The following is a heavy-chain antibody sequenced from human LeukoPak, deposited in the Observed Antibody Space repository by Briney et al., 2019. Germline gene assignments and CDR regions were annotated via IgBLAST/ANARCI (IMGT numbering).Heavy chain of an antibody. CDR2: ISAYNGNT. D-gene: IGHD2-2*01. V-gene: IGHV1-18*04. J-gene: IGHJ5*02. CDR1: GYTSTSYG. CDR3: ARDLGVGGYCSSTSCSWFDP. Sequence: GVSVKVSCKASGYTSTSYGISWVRQAPGQGLEWMGWISAYNGNTNYAQKLQGRVTMTTDTSTSTAYMELRSLKSDDTAVYYCARDLGVGGYCSSTSCSWFDPWGQGTLVTVSS.